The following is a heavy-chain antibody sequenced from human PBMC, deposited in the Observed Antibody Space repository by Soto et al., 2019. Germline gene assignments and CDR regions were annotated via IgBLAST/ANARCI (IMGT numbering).Heavy chain of an antibody. Sequence: SETLSLTCTVSGGSISSYYWSWIRQPPGKGLEWIGYIYYSGSTNYNPSLKSRVTISVDTSKNQFSLKLSSVTAADTSVYYCARQEYGDYRTAFDYWGQGTLVTVSS. V-gene: IGHV4-59*01. CDR2: IYYSGST. CDR3: ARQEYGDYRTAFDY. CDR1: GGSISSYY. D-gene: IGHD4-17*01. J-gene: IGHJ4*02.